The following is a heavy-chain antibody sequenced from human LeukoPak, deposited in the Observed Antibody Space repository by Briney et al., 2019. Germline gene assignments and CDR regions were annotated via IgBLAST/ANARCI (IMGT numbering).Heavy chain of an antibody. CDR3: ARASRYCSGGSCFYYFDY. D-gene: IGHD2-15*01. CDR2: INPNSGGT. J-gene: IGHJ4*02. Sequence: ASVKVSCKASGYTFTGYYMHWVQQAPGQGLEWMGRINPNSGGTNYAQKFQGRVTMTRDTSISTAYMELSRLRSDDTAVYYCARASRYCSGGSCFYYFDYWGQGTLVTVSS. CDR1: GYTFTGYY. V-gene: IGHV1-2*06.